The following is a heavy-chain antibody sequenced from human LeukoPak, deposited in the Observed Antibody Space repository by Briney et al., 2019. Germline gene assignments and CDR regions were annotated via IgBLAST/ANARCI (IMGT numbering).Heavy chain of an antibody. J-gene: IGHJ4*02. Sequence: GGSLRLSCAASGFTFSTSIMHWVRQAPGKGLEWVAVISYDGNNKYYADSVKGRFTISRDNSKSTLYVQMNSLRAEDTAVYYCAKEVIASGGNFEYWGQGTLVTVSS. CDR1: GFTFSTSI. D-gene: IGHD6-13*01. CDR3: AKEVIASGGNFEY. CDR2: ISYDGNNK. V-gene: IGHV3-30*18.